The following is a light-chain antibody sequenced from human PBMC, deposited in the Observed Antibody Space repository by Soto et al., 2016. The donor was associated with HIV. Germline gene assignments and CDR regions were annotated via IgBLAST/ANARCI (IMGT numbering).Light chain of an antibody. Sequence: SYELTQPPSMSVAPGQTARIPCGGHNIGDKSVHWYRQRPGQAPVLVLYDDNNRPSGIPDRIYGYDSENTATLVISRIEAGDEADYYCQLKDSSSDQWVFGGGTQLTVL. J-gene: IGLJ3*02. CDR3: QLKDSSSDQWV. CDR2: DDN. CDR1: NIGDKS. V-gene: IGLV3-21*01.